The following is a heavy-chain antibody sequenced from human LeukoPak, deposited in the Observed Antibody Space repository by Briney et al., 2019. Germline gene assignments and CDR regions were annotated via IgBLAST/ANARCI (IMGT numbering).Heavy chain of an antibody. CDR1: GGSFSGYY. J-gene: IGHJ3*02. Sequence: SETLSLTCAVYGGSFSGYYWSWIRQPPGKGLEWIGEINHSGSTNYNPSLKSRVTISLDTSRNQFSLKLNSVTAADTAVYYCAKSNGYGLIDIWGQGTMVTVSS. D-gene: IGHD3-10*01. CDR3: AKSNGYGLIDI. CDR2: INHSGST. V-gene: IGHV4-34*01.